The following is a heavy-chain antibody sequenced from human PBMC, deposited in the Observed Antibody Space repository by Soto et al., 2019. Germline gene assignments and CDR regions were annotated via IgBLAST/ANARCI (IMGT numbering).Heavy chain of an antibody. D-gene: IGHD6-13*01. Sequence: GASVKVSCKASGGTFSINASIWVRQAPGQGLEWMGGIIPIFGTANYAQKFQGRVTITADESTSTAYMELSSLSAADTAVYYCARASATIAAAAIFDYWGQGTLVTVSS. J-gene: IGHJ4*02. CDR2: IIPIFGTA. CDR1: GGTFSINA. CDR3: ARASATIAAAAIFDY. V-gene: IGHV1-69*13.